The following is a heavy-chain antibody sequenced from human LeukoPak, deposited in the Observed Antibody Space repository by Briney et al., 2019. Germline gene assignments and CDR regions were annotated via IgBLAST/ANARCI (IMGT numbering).Heavy chain of an antibody. CDR2: ISYDGRNK. D-gene: IGHD3-16*02. CDR1: GFTFSTYA. V-gene: IGHV3-30*04. Sequence: GGSLRLSCAASGFTFSTYAMHWVRQAPGKGLEWVAVISYDGRNKYYADSVKGRFTISRDNSKNTLYLQMNSLRAEDAAVYYCAKDGGELSRSIPFDYWGQGTLVTVSS. J-gene: IGHJ4*02. CDR3: AKDGGELSRSIPFDY.